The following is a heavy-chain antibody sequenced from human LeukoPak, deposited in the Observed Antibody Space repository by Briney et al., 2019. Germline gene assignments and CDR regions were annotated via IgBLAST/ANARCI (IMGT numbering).Heavy chain of an antibody. V-gene: IGHV3-7*01. CDR2: IKQDGSEK. Sequence: QSGGSLRLSCAASGFTFSSYWMSWVRQAPGKGLEWVANIKQDGSEKYYVDSVKGRFTISRDNAKNLLYLQMNSLRAEDTAVYYCAREKLDTRGYVDYWGQGTLVTVSS. CDR3: AREKLDTRGYVDY. CDR1: GFTFSSYW. J-gene: IGHJ4*02. D-gene: IGHD3-22*01.